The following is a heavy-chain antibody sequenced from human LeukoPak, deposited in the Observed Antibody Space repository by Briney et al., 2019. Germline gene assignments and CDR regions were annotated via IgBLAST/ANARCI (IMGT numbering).Heavy chain of an antibody. CDR2: ISSSSSYT. Sequence: GGSLRLSCAASGFTFSSYRLDWVHQAPGKGLEWVSYISSSSSYTNYADSVKGRFTISRDNAKNSLYLQMNSLRAEDTAVYYCASPPSFTGSFYGSGDAFDIWGQGTMVTVSS. D-gene: IGHD3-10*01. CDR1: GFTFSSYR. J-gene: IGHJ3*02. V-gene: IGHV3-21*05. CDR3: ASPPSFTGSFYGSGDAFDI.